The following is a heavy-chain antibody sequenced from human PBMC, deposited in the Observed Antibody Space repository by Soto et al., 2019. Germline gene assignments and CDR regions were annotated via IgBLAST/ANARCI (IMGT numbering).Heavy chain of an antibody. CDR1: GGTFGNSA. D-gene: IGHD3-16*01. J-gene: IGHJ4*02. V-gene: IGHV1-69*06. CDR3: AKVMAAAGYDS. CDR2: IIPVFGTV. Sequence: QVKLVQSGAEVKKPGSSVKVSCKASGGTFGNSAISWVRQDPGQGLEWMGGIIPVFGTVNYAQKFEGRVTIAADKSTSTVFMKMSRLTSEDTAVYYCAKVMAAAGYDSWGQGTLVTVSS.